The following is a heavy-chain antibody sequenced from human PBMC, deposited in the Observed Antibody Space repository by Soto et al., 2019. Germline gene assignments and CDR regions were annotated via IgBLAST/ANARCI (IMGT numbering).Heavy chain of an antibody. CDR3: ARDRGLGSTPHYMDV. CDR2: IKQDGSEK. CDR1: GFTFSSYW. Sequence: GGSLRLSCAASGFTFSSYWMSWVRQAPGKGLEWVANIKQDGSEKYYVDSVKGRFTISRDNAKNSLYLQMNSLRAEDTAVYYCARDRGLGSTPHYMDVWGKGTTVTVSS. D-gene: IGHD2-2*01. J-gene: IGHJ6*03. V-gene: IGHV3-7*01.